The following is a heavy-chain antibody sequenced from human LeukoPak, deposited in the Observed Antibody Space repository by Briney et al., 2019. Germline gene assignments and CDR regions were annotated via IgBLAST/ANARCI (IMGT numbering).Heavy chain of an antibody. CDR2: IYYSGST. Sequence: PSETLSLTCTVSGGSISSYYWSWIRQPPGKGLEWIGYIYYSGSTNYNPSLKSRVTISVDTSKNQFSLKLSSVTAADTAVYYCARDRSSGSYRYFDYWGQGTLVTVSS. V-gene: IGHV4-59*01. D-gene: IGHD1-26*01. CDR3: ARDRSSGSYRYFDY. J-gene: IGHJ4*02. CDR1: GGSISSYY.